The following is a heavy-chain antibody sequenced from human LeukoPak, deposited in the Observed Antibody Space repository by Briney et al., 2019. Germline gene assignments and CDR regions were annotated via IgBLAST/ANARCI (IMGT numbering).Heavy chain of an antibody. J-gene: IGHJ6*02. D-gene: IGHD2-2*01. V-gene: IGHV3-30*18. CDR2: ISYDGSNK. Sequence: GGSPRLSCAASGFTFSSYGMHWVRQAPGKGLEWVAVISYDGSNKYYADSVKGRFTISRDNSKNTLYLQMNSLRAEDTAVYYSAKVIVPAARALSYYYGMDVWGQGTTVTVSS. CDR3: AKVIVPAARALSYYYGMDV. CDR1: GFTFSSYG.